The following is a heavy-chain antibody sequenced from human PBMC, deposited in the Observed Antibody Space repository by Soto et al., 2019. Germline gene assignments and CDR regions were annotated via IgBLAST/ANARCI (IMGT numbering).Heavy chain of an antibody. Sequence: QVQLQESGPGLVKPSQTLSLTCTVSGGSISSGGYYWSWIRQHPGKGLEGIGYSYYSGSTYDNLSLKSRVTISVDTSKNQFSLKLSSVTAADTAVYYGARGWTYDYGSAREAFDIWGQGTMVTVSS. J-gene: IGHJ3*02. CDR1: GGSISSGGYY. CDR3: ARGWTYDYGSAREAFDI. V-gene: IGHV4-31*03. D-gene: IGHD3-10*01. CDR2: SYYSGST.